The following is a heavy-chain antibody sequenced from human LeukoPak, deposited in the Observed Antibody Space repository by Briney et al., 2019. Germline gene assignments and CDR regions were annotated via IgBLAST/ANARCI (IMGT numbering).Heavy chain of an antibody. D-gene: IGHD2-21*02. CDR1: GYTFTGYY. V-gene: IGHV1-2*02. CDR3: ARGPHLRFPLLFWVVEP. Sequence: ASVKVSCKASGYTFTGYYMHWVRQAPGQGLEWMGWINPNSGGTNYAQKFQGRVTMTRDTSISTAYMELSRLRSDDTAVYYCARGPHLRFPLLFWVVEPWGQGTLVTVSS. J-gene: IGHJ5*02. CDR2: INPNSGGT.